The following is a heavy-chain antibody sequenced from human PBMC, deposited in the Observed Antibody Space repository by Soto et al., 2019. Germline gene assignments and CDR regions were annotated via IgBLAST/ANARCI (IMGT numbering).Heavy chain of an antibody. V-gene: IGHV4-30-4*01. CDR1: GGSISSGDYY. CDR3: ARVDSSGYQPFDY. Sequence: QVQLQESGPGLVKPSQTLSLTCTVSGGSISSGDYYWSWIRQPPGKGLEWIGYIYYSGSTYYNPSLKTRVTISVDTSKNQFSLKLSSVTAADTAVYYCARVDSSGYQPFDYWGQGTLVTVSS. CDR2: IYYSGST. D-gene: IGHD3-22*01. J-gene: IGHJ4*02.